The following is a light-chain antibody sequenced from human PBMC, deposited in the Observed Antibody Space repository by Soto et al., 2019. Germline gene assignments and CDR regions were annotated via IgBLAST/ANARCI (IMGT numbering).Light chain of an antibody. J-gene: IGKJ5*01. CDR2: GAS. V-gene: IGKV3-15*01. CDR1: QSVSSN. CDR3: QQYNSWPPIT. Sequence: DIVLPPSPATLSVSPGERATLXCSSSQSVSSNLAWYQQKPGQAPGLLIYGASTRATGIPARFSGSGSGTEFTLTISSLQSEDFVVYYCQQYNSWPPITFGQGTHWRL.